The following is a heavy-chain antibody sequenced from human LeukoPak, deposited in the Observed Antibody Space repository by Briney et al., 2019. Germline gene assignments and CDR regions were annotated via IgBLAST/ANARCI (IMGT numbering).Heavy chain of an antibody. Sequence: GASVKVSCKASGYTFTSYGISWVRQAPGQGLEWMGWISAYNGNTNYAQKLQGRVTMTTDTSTSTAYMELRSLRSDDTAVYYCARDWYYYDSSGYYYWGQGTLVTVSS. CDR3: ARDWYYYDSSGYYY. D-gene: IGHD3-22*01. J-gene: IGHJ4*02. V-gene: IGHV1-18*01. CDR1: GYTFTSYG. CDR2: ISAYNGNT.